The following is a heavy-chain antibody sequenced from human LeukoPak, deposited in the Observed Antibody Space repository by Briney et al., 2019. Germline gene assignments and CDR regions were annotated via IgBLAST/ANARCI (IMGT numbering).Heavy chain of an antibody. CDR1: GGSISSYY. CDR3: ARESYSSGWFLVDY. J-gene: IGHJ4*02. CDR2: IYYSGST. D-gene: IGHD6-19*01. Sequence: SETLSLTCTVSGGSISSYYWSWLRQPPGKGLEWIGYIYYSGSTNYNPSLTSRVTISVDTSKNQFSLKLSSVTAADTAVYYCARESYSSGWFLVDYWGQGTLVTVSS. V-gene: IGHV4-59*01.